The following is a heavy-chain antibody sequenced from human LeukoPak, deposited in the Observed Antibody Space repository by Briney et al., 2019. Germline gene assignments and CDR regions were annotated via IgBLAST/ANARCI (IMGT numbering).Heavy chain of an antibody. V-gene: IGHV3-23*01. CDR2: ISGSGGST. D-gene: IGHD5-12*01. J-gene: IGHJ4*02. Sequence: GGSLRLSCAASGFTFSSYAMSGVRQAPGKGLEWVSAISGSGGSTYYADSVKGRFTISRDNSKNTLYLQMNSLRAEDTAVYYCAKDRGAYSGYDFFDYWGQGTLVTVSS. CDR1: GFTFSSYA. CDR3: AKDRGAYSGYDFFDY.